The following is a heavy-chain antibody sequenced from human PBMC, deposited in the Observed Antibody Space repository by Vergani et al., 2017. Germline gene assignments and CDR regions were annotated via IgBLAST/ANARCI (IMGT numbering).Heavy chain of an antibody. V-gene: IGHV3-23*01. CDR3: AKDGRSEVAGTCGAFDI. CDR2: LSASDRRT. J-gene: IGHJ3*02. D-gene: IGHD6-19*01. Sequence: EVQLLESGGDLVQPGGSLRLSCAASGFTFIMPAMSWVRQAPGKGLEWVSTLSASDRRTHYADSVKGRFTISRDNSKNTLFLHMNSLRPEDTAVYYCAKDGRSEVAGTCGAFDIWGQGTMVTVSS. CDR1: GFTFIMPA.